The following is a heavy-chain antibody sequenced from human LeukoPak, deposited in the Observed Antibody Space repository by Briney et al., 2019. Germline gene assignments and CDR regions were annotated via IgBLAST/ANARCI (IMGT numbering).Heavy chain of an antibody. J-gene: IGHJ4*02. CDR3: AKVAVGEYCSSTSCKGYYFDY. CDR2: ISGSGGST. CDR1: GFTFSSYA. D-gene: IGHD2-2*01. Sequence: GGSLRLSCAASGFTFSSYAMSWVRQAPGKGLEWVSAISGSGGSTYYADSVKGRFTISRDNSKNTLYLQMNSLRAEDTAVYYRAKVAVGEYCSSTSCKGYYFDYWGQGTLVTVSS. V-gene: IGHV3-23*01.